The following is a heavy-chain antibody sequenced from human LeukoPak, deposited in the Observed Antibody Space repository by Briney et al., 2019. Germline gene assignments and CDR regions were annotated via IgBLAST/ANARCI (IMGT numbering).Heavy chain of an antibody. J-gene: IGHJ4*02. CDR2: INSDGSST. Sequence: PGGSLRLSCAASGFTFSSYWLQWVRQAPGKGLVWVSRINSDGSSTSYADSVKGRFTISRDNAKNTLYLQMNSLRAEDTAVYYCARGFGGSSSLGYWGQGTLVTVSS. D-gene: IGHD6-6*01. V-gene: IGHV3-74*01. CDR1: GFTFSSYW. CDR3: ARGFGGSSSLGY.